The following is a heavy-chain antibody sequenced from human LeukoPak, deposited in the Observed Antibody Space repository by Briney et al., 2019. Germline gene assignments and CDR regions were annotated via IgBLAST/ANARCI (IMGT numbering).Heavy chain of an antibody. CDR2: ISGSGVST. Sequence: GGSLRLACAASGFRFSSYAMSWVRQAPGKGLEWVSAISGSGVSTYYADSVKGRFTVSRDNSKNTLYLQMSSLRAEDTAVYYCAKDERNWNYNLASQTYDWGQGTLVTVTS. V-gene: IGHV3-23*01. CDR3: AKDERNWNYNLASQTYD. CDR1: GFRFSSYA. J-gene: IGHJ4*02. D-gene: IGHD1-7*01.